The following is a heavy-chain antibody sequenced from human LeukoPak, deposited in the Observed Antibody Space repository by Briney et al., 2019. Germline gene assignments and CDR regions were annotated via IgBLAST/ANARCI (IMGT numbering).Heavy chain of an antibody. CDR2: ISDSGAHT. Sequence: GGSLRLSCAASGFTFSSYAMSWVRQAPGKGLEWVSAISDSGAHTYYTDSVKGRYTISRDNSKNTLYLQMNSLRAEDTAVYYCAKDGGGTIFGMVIILHYMDVWGKGTTVTVSS. J-gene: IGHJ6*03. CDR1: GFTFSSYA. V-gene: IGHV3-23*01. CDR3: AKDGGGTIFGMVIILHYMDV. D-gene: IGHD3-3*01.